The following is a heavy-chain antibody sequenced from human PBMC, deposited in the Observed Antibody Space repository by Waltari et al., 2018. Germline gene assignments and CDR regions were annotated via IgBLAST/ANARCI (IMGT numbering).Heavy chain of an antibody. D-gene: IGHD3-10*01. J-gene: IGHJ6*03. CDR1: GYPLTELS. CDR3: ARAVWFGELFYYYYYMDV. V-gene: IGHV1-24*01. CDR2: VDPEDGET. Sequence: QVQLVQSGAEVKKPGASVKVSCKVSGYPLTELSMHWVRQAPGKGLEWMGGVDPEDGETIYAQKFQGRVTITADKSTSTAYMELSSLRSEDTAVYYCARAVWFGELFYYYYYMDVWGKGTTVTVSS.